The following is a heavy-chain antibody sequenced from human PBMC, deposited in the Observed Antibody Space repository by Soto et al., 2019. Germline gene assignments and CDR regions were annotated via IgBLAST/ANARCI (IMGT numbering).Heavy chain of an antibody. D-gene: IGHD6-13*01. J-gene: IGHJ5*01. CDR3: ARLSGSWQSLFDS. CDR1: GRSISSVNYY. Sequence: SETLSLTCTVSGRSISSVNYYWSWIRQPPGKGLEWIGYIYYSGNTYYNPSLKSRVTILVDTSKNQFSLKVSSVTAADTAVYYCARLSGSWQSLFDSSGQGTLVIVSS. CDR2: IYYSGNT. V-gene: IGHV4-30-4*01.